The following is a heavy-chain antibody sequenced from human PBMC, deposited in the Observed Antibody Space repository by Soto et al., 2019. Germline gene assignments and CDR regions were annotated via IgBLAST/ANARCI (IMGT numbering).Heavy chain of an antibody. D-gene: IGHD3-3*01. CDR3: ARVDTYYDFWSGLKKPMYYFDY. V-gene: IGHV3-7*05. CDR1: GFGFSSEW. J-gene: IGHJ4*02. Sequence: GGSLRLSCAASGFGFSSEWMSWVSQAPGKGLEWVANIKQDGSEKYYVDSVKGRFTISRDNAKNSLYLQMNSLRAEDTAVYYCARVDTYYDFWSGLKKPMYYFDYWGQGTLVTVSS. CDR2: IKQDGSEK.